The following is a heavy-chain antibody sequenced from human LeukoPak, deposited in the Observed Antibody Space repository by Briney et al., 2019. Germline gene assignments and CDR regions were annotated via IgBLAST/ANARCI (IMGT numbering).Heavy chain of an antibody. D-gene: IGHD1-14*01. Sequence: SVKVSCKASGGTFSSYAISWVRQAPGQGLEWMGGIIPVFGTANYAQKFQGRVTITADESTSTAYMELSSLRSEDTAVYYCARGVPDSDVGGYWGQGTLVTVSS. CDR2: IIPVFGTA. J-gene: IGHJ4*02. CDR3: ARGVPDSDVGGY. V-gene: IGHV1-69*01. CDR1: GGTFSSYA.